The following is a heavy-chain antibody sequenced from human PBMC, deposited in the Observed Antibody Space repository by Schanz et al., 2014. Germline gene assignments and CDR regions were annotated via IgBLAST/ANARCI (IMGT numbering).Heavy chain of an antibody. V-gene: IGHV3-7*01. CDR1: GFTFSGFW. J-gene: IGHJ5*02. CDR2: IKKDGSEK. Sequence: EVQLAESGGGLVQPGGSLRLSCAASGFTFSGFWMTWVRQAPGKGLEWVADIKKDGSEKYYVDSVKGRFTISRDNAKNSMFLQMNSLRPEDAGVYYWTRGRELESWGQGTLVNGSS. CDR3: TRGRELES. D-gene: IGHD1-1*01.